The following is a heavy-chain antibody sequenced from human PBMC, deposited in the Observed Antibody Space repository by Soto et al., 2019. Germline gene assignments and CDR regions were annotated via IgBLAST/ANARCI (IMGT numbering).Heavy chain of an antibody. D-gene: IGHD3-3*01. V-gene: IGHV4-34*01. J-gene: IGHJ6*02. Sequence: SETLSLTCAVYGGSFSGYYWSWIRQPPGKGLEWIGEINHSGSTNYNPSLKSRVTISVDTSKNQFSLKLSSVTAADTAVYYCARFGPRGYYDFWSGPLGMDVWSQGTTVTVSS. CDR3: ARFGPRGYYDFWSGPLGMDV. CDR1: GGSFSGYY. CDR2: INHSGST.